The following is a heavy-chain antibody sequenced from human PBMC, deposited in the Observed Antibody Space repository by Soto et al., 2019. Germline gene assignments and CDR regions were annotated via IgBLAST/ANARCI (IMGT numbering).Heavy chain of an antibody. J-gene: IGHJ6*02. V-gene: IGHV4-34*01. Sequence: SETLSLTCAVYGGSFSGYYWSWIRQPPGKGLEWIGEINHSGSTNYNPSLKSRVTISVDTSKNQFSLKLSSVTAADTAVYYCARGGLGYSGYDRLYYYYGMDVWGQGTTVTVSS. CDR3: ARGGLGYSGYDRLYYYYGMDV. CDR2: INHSGST. CDR1: GGSFSGYY. D-gene: IGHD5-12*01.